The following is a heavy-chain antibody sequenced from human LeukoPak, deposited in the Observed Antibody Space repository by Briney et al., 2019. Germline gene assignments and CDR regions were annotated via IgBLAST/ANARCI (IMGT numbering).Heavy chain of an antibody. CDR3: ARVPIDYYDSSGYFTHFNY. CDR1: GYSFTTYW. V-gene: IGHV5-51*01. D-gene: IGHD3-22*01. CDR2: IYPGDSDT. Sequence: GESLKISCKGSGYSFTTYWIGWVRQMPGKGLQWMGIIYPGDSDTRYSPSFQGQVTISADKSISTAYLQWSSLKASDTAMYYCARVPIDYYDSSGYFTHFNYWGQGTLVTVSS. J-gene: IGHJ4*02.